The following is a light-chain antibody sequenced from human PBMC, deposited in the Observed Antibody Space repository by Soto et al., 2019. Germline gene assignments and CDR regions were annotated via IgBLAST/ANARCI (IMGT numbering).Light chain of an antibody. CDR1: QSVSSI. J-gene: IGKJ3*01. CDR3: QQSKSWPGVT. Sequence: EIVMTQSPATLSVSPGERATLSCRASQSVSSILAWYQKKSGQAPRLLIYGASTRATGIPARFSGNGSGTEFTLTISSLQSEDFAVYYCQQSKSWPGVTFGPGTKVDVK. V-gene: IGKV3-15*01. CDR2: GAS.